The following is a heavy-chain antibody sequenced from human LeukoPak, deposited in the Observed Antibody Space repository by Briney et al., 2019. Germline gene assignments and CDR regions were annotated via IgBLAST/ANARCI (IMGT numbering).Heavy chain of an antibody. V-gene: IGHV4-34*01. CDR3: ARAGCGGDCYSVIFSYFDY. J-gene: IGHJ4*02. CDR1: GGSFSGYY. Sequence: SETLSLTCAVYGGSFSGYYWSWIRQPPGKGLEWIGEISHSGSTNYNPSLKSRVTISVDTSKNQFSLKLSSVTAADTAVYYCARAGCGGDCYSVIFSYFDYWGQGTLVTVSS. D-gene: IGHD2-21*02. CDR2: ISHSGST.